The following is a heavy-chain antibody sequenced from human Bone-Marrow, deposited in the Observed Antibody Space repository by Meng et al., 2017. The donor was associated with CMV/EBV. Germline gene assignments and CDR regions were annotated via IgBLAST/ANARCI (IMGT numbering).Heavy chain of an antibody. CDR3: VKGWIFGRLFDY. CDR1: GFIFSDYA. J-gene: IGHJ4*02. Sequence: GESLKISCAASGFIFSDYAMSWVRQVPGKGLEWVSAISGNGDRRYYAESVRGRFTISRDTSKNTLYLQMNSLRAEDTALYYCVKGWIFGRLFDYWVQGTLVTVSS. CDR2: ISGNGDRR. D-gene: IGHD3-10*01. V-gene: IGHV3-23*01.